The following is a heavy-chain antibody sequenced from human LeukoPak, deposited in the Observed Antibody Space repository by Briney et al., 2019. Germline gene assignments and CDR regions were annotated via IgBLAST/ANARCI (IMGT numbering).Heavy chain of an antibody. CDR3: ARDFGRIRLLGVVIVEDGFDP. V-gene: IGHV1-2*02. CDR1: GYSFSHYY. CDR2: VNLISVDT. J-gene: IGHJ5*02. Sequence: DSLKVSCGASGYSFSHYYMHWVRQAPGQGLEWMGWVNLISVDTNYAQKFQGRVTMTVDTSITTAYMDLSGLTSDDTAVYYCARDFGRIRLLGVVIVEDGFDPWGQGTLVTVSS. D-gene: IGHD3-3*01.